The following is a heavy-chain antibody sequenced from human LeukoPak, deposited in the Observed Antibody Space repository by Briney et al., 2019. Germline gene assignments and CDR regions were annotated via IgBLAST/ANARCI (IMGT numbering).Heavy chain of an antibody. CDR1: GGTFSSYA. Sequence: ASVKVSCKASGGTFSSYAISWVRQAPGQGLEWMGGIIPILITTNYAQKFQGRVTVTADESTTTAYMELNSLRSEDTAVYYCARGRYDLWSGYYTNWYFDLWGRGTLVTVSS. J-gene: IGHJ2*01. CDR3: ARGRYDLWSGYYTNWYFDL. D-gene: IGHD3-3*01. V-gene: IGHV1-69*13. CDR2: IIPILITT.